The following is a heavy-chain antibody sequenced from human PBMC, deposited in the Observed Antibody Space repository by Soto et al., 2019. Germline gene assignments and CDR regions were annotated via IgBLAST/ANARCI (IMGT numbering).Heavy chain of an antibody. J-gene: IGHJ4*02. D-gene: IGHD6-6*01. V-gene: IGHV3-30*18. CDR1: GFTFSSYG. CDR3: AKGAGSSPYY. CDR2: ISYDGSNK. Sequence: QVQLVESGGGVVQPGRSLRLSCAASGFTFSSYGMHWVRQAPGKGLEWVAVISYDGSNKYYADSVKGRFTISRDNYNNTLYLQINSLRAEDTAVYYCAKGAGSSPYYWGQGTLVTVSS.